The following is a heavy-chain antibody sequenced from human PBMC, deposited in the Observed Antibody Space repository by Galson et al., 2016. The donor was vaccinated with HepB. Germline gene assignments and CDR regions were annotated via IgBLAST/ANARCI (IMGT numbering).Heavy chain of an antibody. CDR1: GFTFGTFW. Sequence: SLRLSCAASGFTFGTFWMTWVRQAPGKGLEWVANIKQDGSVKYYVDSVKGRCTISRDNAKNSLFLQMHSRRAEDTAVYYCASIFTFELRDFHYWGQGTLVTVSS. V-gene: IGHV3-7*03. CDR2: IKQDGSVK. CDR3: ASIFTFELRDFHY. D-gene: IGHD1-26*01. J-gene: IGHJ4*02.